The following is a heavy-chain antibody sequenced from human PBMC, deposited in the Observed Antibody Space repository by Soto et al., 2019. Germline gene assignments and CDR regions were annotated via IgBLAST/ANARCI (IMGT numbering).Heavy chain of an antibody. CDR1: GFSFSTYG. CDR2: IWYDGTNT. D-gene: IGHD5-18*01. CDR3: ARVEAPLIHSDHYYYGMDV. V-gene: IGHV3-33*01. Sequence: QVQLVESGGGVVRPGRSLRLACEASGFSFSTYGMHWVRQAPGKGLQWVAVIWYDGTNTYYADSVKGRFTISRDNSKDTLYLEMNNLRAEETAVYYCARVEAPLIHSDHYYYGMDVWGQGTTVTVSS. J-gene: IGHJ6*02.